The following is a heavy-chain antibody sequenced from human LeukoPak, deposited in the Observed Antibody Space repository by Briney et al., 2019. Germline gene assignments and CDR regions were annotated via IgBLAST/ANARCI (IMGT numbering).Heavy chain of an antibody. D-gene: IGHD3-3*01. J-gene: IGHJ4*02. CDR2: IIPIFGTA. CDR3: ARDGTIFGVAVVFVY. V-gene: IGHV1-69*01. CDR1: GGTFSSYA. Sequence: SVKVSCKASGGTFSSYAISWVRQAPGQGLEWMGGIIPIFGTANYAQKFQGRVTITADESTSTAYMELSSLRSEDTAVYYCARDGTIFGVAVVFVYWGQGTLVTVSS.